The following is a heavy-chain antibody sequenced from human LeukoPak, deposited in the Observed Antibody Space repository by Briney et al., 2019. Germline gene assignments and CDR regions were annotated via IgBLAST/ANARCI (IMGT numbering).Heavy chain of an antibody. V-gene: IGHV3-48*01. Sequence: GGSLRLSCAASGFTFSTYSMIWVRQAPGKGLEWLSYISGDSNTIYYADSVKGRFTISRDNAKNSLYLQLNSLRAEDTAVYYCARDRHSSVDYWGQGTLVTVSS. J-gene: IGHJ4*02. D-gene: IGHD3-22*01. CDR2: ISGDSNTI. CDR3: ARDRHSSVDY. CDR1: GFTFSTYS.